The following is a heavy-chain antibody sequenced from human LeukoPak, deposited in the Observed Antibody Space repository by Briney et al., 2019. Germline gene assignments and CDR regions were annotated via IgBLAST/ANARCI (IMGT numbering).Heavy chain of an antibody. V-gene: IGHV1-18*01. D-gene: IGHD3-9*01. Sequence: GASVKVSCKASGYTFTSYGISWVRQAPGQGLEWMGWISAYNGNANYAQKLQGRVTMTTDTSTSTAYMELRSLRSDDTAVYYCARDYDILTGRAYGMDVWGQGTTVTVSS. CDR1: GYTFTSYG. J-gene: IGHJ6*02. CDR2: ISAYNGNA. CDR3: ARDYDILTGRAYGMDV.